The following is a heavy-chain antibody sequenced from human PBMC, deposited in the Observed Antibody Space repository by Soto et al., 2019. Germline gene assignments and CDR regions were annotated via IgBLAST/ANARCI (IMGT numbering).Heavy chain of an antibody. V-gene: IGHV1-8*01. CDR2: MNPNSGNT. D-gene: IGHD6-19*01. J-gene: IGHJ6*02. CDR3: ARRGAQQWDYYYYGMDV. CDR1: GYTFTSYD. Sequence: QVQLVQSGAEVKKPGASVKVSCKASGYTFTSYDINWVRQATGQGLEWMGWMNPNSGNTGYAQKFQGRVTMTRNTSISTAYMELSSLRSKDTAVYYCARRGAQQWDYYYYGMDVWGQGTTVTVSS.